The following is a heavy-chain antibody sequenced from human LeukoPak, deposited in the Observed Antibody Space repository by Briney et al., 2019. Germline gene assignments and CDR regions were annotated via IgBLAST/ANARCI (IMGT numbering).Heavy chain of an antibody. D-gene: IGHD2-15*01. V-gene: IGHV6-1*01. J-gene: IGHJ4*02. Sequence: SQTLSLTCAISGDSVSSNSAAWNWIRQSPSRGLEWLGRTYCRSKWYNDYAISVQSRVTINPDTSKNQFSLQLNSVTPEDTAVYYCARDYCSGGSCHFDYWGQGTLVTVSS. CDR3: ARDYCSGGSCHFDY. CDR1: GDSVSSNSAA. CDR2: TYCRSKWYN.